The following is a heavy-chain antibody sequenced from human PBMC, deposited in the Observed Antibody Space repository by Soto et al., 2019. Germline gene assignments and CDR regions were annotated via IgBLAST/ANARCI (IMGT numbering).Heavy chain of an antibody. D-gene: IGHD2-8*01. J-gene: IGHJ6*02. CDR1: GGSISSGGYY. CDR2: IYYSGST. CDR3: ARTEFCTNGVCISDYYYGMDV. V-gene: IGHV4-31*03. Sequence: QVQLQESGPGLVKPSQTLSLTCTVSGGSISSGGYYWSWIRQHPGKGLEWIGYIYYSGSTYYNPSLKSRVTISVDTSKNQFSLKLSSVTAADTAVYYCARTEFCTNGVCISDYYYGMDVWGQGTTVTVSS.